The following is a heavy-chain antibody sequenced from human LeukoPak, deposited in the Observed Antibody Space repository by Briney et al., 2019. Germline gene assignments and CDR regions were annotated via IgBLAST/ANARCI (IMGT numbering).Heavy chain of an antibody. D-gene: IGHD3-22*01. CDR1: GGSISSDNNY. Sequence: SETLSLTCTVSGGSISSDNNYWSWIRQPPGKGLEWIGYIYYSGSTNYNPSLKSRVTISVDTSKNQFSLKLSSVTAADTAVYYCARDGDSRDAFDIWGQGQWSPSLQ. J-gene: IGHJ3*02. CDR3: ARDGDSRDAFDI. V-gene: IGHV4-61*01. CDR2: IYYSGST.